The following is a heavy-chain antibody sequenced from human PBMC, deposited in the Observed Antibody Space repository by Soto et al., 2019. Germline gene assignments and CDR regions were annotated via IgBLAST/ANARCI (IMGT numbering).Heavy chain of an antibody. D-gene: IGHD6-13*01. CDR3: ARGAAARPSDYYGMDV. CDR1: GYTFTSYG. V-gene: IGHV1-18*01. CDR2: ISAYNGNT. J-gene: IGHJ6*02. Sequence: QVQLVQSGAEVKKPGASVKVSCKASGYTFTSYGISWVRQAPGHGLEWMGWISAYNGNTNYAQKRQGRVTMTTDTTTSTAYMELRSLRSDDTAVYYCARGAAARPSDYYGMDVWGQGTTVTGAS.